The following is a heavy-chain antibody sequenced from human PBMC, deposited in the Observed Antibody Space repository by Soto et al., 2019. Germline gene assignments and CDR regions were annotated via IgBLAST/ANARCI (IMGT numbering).Heavy chain of an antibody. CDR3: ARGESDYYDSSGYYNY. CDR1: GFTLSQYS. V-gene: IGHV3-21*01. J-gene: IGHJ4*02. Sequence: LRLSCAASGFTLSQYSMSWVRQAPGKGLEWVSSINTISTYIYYADSVRGRFTVSRDNAKNSLYLQMNSLRAEDTAVYYCARGESDYYDSSGYYNYWGQGALVTVSS. CDR2: INTISTYI. D-gene: IGHD3-22*01.